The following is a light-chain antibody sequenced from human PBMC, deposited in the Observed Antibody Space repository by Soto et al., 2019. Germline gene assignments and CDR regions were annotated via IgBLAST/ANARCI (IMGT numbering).Light chain of an antibody. Sequence: DIQMTQSPSSLAASVGDRDTITCRASQSISSYLNWYQQKPGKAPKLLIYAASSLQSGVPSRFSGSGSGTDFTLTISSLQPEDFATYYCQQLNSYPVTFGQGTRLEIK. J-gene: IGKJ5*01. CDR2: AAS. CDR3: QQLNSYPVT. V-gene: IGKV1-39*01. CDR1: QSISSY.